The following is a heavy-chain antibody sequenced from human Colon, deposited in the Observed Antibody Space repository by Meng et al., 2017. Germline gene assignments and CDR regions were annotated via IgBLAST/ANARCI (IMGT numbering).Heavy chain of an antibody. J-gene: IGHJ4*02. Sequence: ASVKVSCKASGYTFNSYGISWVRQAPGQELEWMGWISASIGKTNYAQKFQGRVTMTTDTSTSTAYMELRSLKSDDTAVYYCARAHRWLEVDYWGQGTLVTVSS. D-gene: IGHD6-19*01. V-gene: IGHV1-18*01. CDR2: ISASIGKT. CDR1: GYTFNSYG. CDR3: ARAHRWLEVDY.